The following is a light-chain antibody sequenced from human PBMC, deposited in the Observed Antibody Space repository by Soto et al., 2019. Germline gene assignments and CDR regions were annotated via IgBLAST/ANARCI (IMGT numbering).Light chain of an antibody. CDR2: AAS. Sequence: DIQMTQSPSSLSASVGDRVTITCRASQGIRTDLGWYQQKPGKAPKRLIYAASTLPGGVPSRFSGSGSGTEFTLTISSLQLEDFATYYCLQHNSYPRTFGQGTKVEIK. V-gene: IGKV1-17*01. CDR1: QGIRTD. CDR3: LQHNSYPRT. J-gene: IGKJ1*01.